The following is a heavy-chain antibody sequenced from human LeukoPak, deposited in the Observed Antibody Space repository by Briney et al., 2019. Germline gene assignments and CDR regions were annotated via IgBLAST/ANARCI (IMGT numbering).Heavy chain of an antibody. CDR2: IKSKTDGGTT. D-gene: IGHD1-14*01. CDR3: TTHLPYNY. V-gene: IGHV3-15*01. CDR1: GFAFTNAW. J-gene: IGHJ4*02. Sequence: PGRSLRLSCAASGFAFTNAWISWVRQAPGKELEWVGRIKSKTDGGTTDYAAPVKGRFTISRDDSKNTLFLQMNSLKTEDTAVYYCTTHLPYNYWGQGTLVTVSS.